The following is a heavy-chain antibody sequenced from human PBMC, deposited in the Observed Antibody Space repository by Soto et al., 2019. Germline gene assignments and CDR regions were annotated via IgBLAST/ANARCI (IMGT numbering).Heavy chain of an antibody. D-gene: IGHD3-22*01. CDR1: GFTFSSYW. Sequence: EVPLVESGGGLVQPGGSLRLSCAASGFTFSSYWMHWVRQAPGKGLVWVSRINSVGTSTSYADSVKGRFTISRDNAKNTLYLQMSSVRVEATAVYCGASGGERKSYDSSGCLYWGQGALVTVSS. CDR2: INSVGTST. J-gene: IGHJ4*02. CDR3: ASGGERKSYDSSGCLY. V-gene: IGHV3-74*01.